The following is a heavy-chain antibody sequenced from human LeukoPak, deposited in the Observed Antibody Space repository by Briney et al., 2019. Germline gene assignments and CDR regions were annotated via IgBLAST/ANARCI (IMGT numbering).Heavy chain of an antibody. J-gene: IGHJ4*02. CDR2: ISSSSSYI. CDR3: VVVVPADSYFDY. Sequence: GGSLGLSSAASGFTFSSYSTNWVRQAPGKGLEWVSSISSSSSYIYYADSVKGRFTISRDNAKNSLYLQMNSLRAEDTAVYYCVVVVPADSYFDYWGQGTLVTVSS. D-gene: IGHD2-2*01. CDR1: GFTFSSYS. V-gene: IGHV3-21*01.